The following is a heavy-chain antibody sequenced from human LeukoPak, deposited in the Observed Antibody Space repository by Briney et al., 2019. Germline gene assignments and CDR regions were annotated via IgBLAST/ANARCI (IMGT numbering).Heavy chain of an antibody. Sequence: GGSLRLSCAVTGLTFSNYAMSWVRQAPGKGLEWVSAISGSGGSTYYADSVKGRFTISRDNSKNTLYLQMNSLRAEDTAVYYCAKGTSITMVRGKNWFDPWGQGTLVTVSS. V-gene: IGHV3-23*01. CDR2: ISGSGGST. CDR3: AKGTSITMVRGKNWFDP. D-gene: IGHD3-10*01. J-gene: IGHJ5*02. CDR1: GLTFSNYA.